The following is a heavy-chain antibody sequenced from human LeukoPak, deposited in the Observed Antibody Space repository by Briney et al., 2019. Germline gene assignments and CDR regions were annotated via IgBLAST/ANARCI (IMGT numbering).Heavy chain of an antibody. D-gene: IGHD6-19*01. V-gene: IGHV3-30*02. CDR1: GFTFSSYG. CDR2: IRYDGSNK. CDR3: AKDPSSGWLNAEYFQH. Sequence: GGSLRLSCAASGFTFSSYGMHWVRQAPGKGLEWVAFIRYDGSNKYYADSVKGRFTISRDNSKNTLYLQMNSLRAEDTAVYYCAKDPSSGWLNAEYFQHRGQGTLVTVSS. J-gene: IGHJ1*01.